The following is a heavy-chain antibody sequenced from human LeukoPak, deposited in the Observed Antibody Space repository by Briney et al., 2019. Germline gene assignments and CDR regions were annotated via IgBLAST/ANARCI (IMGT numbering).Heavy chain of an antibody. D-gene: IGHD2-21*02. V-gene: IGHV1-46*03. J-gene: IGHJ4*02. CDR3: AREVTAIRFDY. Sequence: ASVKASCKASGYTFTSYYMHWVRQAPGQGLEWMGIINPSGGSTSYAQKFQGRVTMTRDTSTSTVYMELSSLRSEDTAVYYCAREVTAIRFDYWGQGTLVTVSS. CDR2: INPSGGST. CDR1: GYTFTSYY.